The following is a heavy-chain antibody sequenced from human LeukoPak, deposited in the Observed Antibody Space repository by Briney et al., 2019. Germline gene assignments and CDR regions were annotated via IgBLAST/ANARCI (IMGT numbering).Heavy chain of an antibody. D-gene: IGHD5-18*01. CDR2: LWNGGFDH. CDR3: ARDVETLLNRMDV. J-gene: IGHJ6*02. CDR1: GFSCSDFG. V-gene: IGHV3-33*01. Sequence: GGSLRLSCAASGFSCSDFGMHWVRQAPGKGLEWVAVLWNGGFDHFYRDSVRGRFTISRDVCKNTLYLQMDGLRADDTAVYYCARDVETLLNRMDVWGQGTTVIVSS.